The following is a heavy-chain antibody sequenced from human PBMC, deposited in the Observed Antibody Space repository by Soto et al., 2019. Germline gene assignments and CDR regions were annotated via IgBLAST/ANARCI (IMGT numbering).Heavy chain of an antibody. V-gene: IGHV4-34*01. Sequence: SETLSLTCAVYGGSFSGYYWSWIRQPPGKGLEWIGEINHSGSTNYNPSLKSRATISVDTSKNQFSLKLSSVTAADTAVYYRARAPSGYYLRSAFDIWGQGTMVTVSS. J-gene: IGHJ3*02. D-gene: IGHD3-22*01. CDR1: GGSFSGYY. CDR2: INHSGST. CDR3: ARAPSGYYLRSAFDI.